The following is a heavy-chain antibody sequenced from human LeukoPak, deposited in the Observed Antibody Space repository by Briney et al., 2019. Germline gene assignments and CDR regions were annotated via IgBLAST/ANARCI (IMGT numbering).Heavy chain of an antibody. D-gene: IGHD2-2*01. J-gene: IGHJ3*02. CDR3: ARVPQPGMAFDI. V-gene: IGHV1-69*04. CDR1: GGTFSSYA. Sequence: SVKVSCKASGGTFSSYAISWVRQAPGQGLEWMGRIIPILGIANYAQKFQGRVTITADKSTSTAYMELSSLRSEDTAVYYCARVPQPGMAFDIWGQGTMVTVSS. CDR2: IIPILGIA.